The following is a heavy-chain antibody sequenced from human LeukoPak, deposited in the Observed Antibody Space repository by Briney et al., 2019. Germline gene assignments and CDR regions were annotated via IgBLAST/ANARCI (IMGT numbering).Heavy chain of an antibody. J-gene: IGHJ4*02. CDR1: GFTFSSYA. CDR2: ISGSGGST. V-gene: IGHV3-23*01. CDR3: AKDQRVCGGDCYSDY. D-gene: IGHD2-21*02. Sequence: GGSLRLSCAASGFTFSSYAMSWVRQAPGKGLEWVSAISGSGGSTYYADSVKGRFTISRDNSKSTLYLQMNSLRAEDTAVYYCAKDQRVCGGDCYSDYWGQGTLVTVSS.